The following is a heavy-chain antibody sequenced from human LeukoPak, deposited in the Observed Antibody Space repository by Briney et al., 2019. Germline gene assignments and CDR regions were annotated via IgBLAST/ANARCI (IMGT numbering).Heavy chain of an antibody. Sequence: GGFLRLSCAASGFTFSDYYMSWIRQAPGKGLEWVSYISSSSSYTNYADSVKGRFTISRDNAKNSLYLQMNSLRAEDTAVYYCASSVVPAAILWFGPWGQGTLVTVSS. CDR3: ASSVVPAAILWFGP. CDR1: GFTFSDYY. V-gene: IGHV3-11*03. D-gene: IGHD2-2*02. J-gene: IGHJ5*02. CDR2: ISSSSSYT.